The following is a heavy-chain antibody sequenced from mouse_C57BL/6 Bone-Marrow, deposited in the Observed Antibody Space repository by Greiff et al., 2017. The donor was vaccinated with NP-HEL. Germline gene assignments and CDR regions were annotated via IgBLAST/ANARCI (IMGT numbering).Heavy chain of an antibody. D-gene: IGHD3-2*02. J-gene: IGHJ3*01. CDR3: ARHEGRQLRLRPAWFAY. V-gene: IGHV1-62-2*01. Sequence: QVQLQQSGAELVKPGASVKLSCKASGYTFTEYTIHWVKQRSGQGLEWIGWFYPGSGSIKYNEKFKDKATLTADKSSSPVYMELSRLTSEDSAVYFCARHEGRQLRLRPAWFAYWGQGTLVTVSA. CDR2: FYPGSGSI. CDR1: GYTFTEYT.